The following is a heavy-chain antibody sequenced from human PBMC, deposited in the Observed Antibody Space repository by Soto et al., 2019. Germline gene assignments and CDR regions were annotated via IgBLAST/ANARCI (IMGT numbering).Heavy chain of an antibody. V-gene: IGHV3-23*01. CDR1: GFTFSSYA. CDR3: AKSIYSGYDWTALYYYYYGMDV. Sequence: GGSLRLSCAASGFTFSSYAMSWVRQAPGKGLEWVSAISGSGGSTYYADSVKGRFTISRDNSKNTLYLQMNSLRAEDTAVYYCAKSIYSGYDWTALYYYYYGMDVSGQGTTVTVSS. CDR2: ISGSGGST. J-gene: IGHJ6*02. D-gene: IGHD5-12*01.